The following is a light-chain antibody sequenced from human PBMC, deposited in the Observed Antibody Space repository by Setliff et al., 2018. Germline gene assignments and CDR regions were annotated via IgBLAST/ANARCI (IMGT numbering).Light chain of an antibody. CDR1: GNDVGGYNY. CDR3: CSYIRGSAYV. CDR2: AVA. J-gene: IGLJ1*01. V-gene: IGLV2-14*03. Sequence: QSALTQPASVSGSLGQSITISCTGTGNDVGGYNYVSWYKQHPGEAPQLMIYAVAKRPSGVSNRFSGSKSGKAASLTISGLQAEDEADYYCCSYIRGSAYVFGTGTKVTVL.